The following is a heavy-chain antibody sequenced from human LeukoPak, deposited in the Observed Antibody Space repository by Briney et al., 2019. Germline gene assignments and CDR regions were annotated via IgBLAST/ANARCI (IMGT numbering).Heavy chain of an antibody. V-gene: IGHV3-23*01. CDR3: AGSWNADY. Sequence: GGSLRLSCAASGFTFDDYGMSWVRQAPGKGLEWVSAISGSGSSTYYADSVKGRFTISRDNSKNTLYLQMNSLRAEDTAVYYCAGSWNADYWGQGTLVTVSS. CDR1: GFTFDDYG. D-gene: IGHD1-1*01. CDR2: ISGSGSST. J-gene: IGHJ4*02.